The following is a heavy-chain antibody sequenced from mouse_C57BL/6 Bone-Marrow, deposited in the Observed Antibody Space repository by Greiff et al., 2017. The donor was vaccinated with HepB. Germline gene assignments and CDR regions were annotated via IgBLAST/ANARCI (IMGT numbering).Heavy chain of an antibody. CDR2: INPGSGGT. Sequence: VQLVESGAELVRPGTSVKVSCKASGYAFTNYLIEWVKQRPGQGLEWIGVINPGSGGTNYNEKFKGKATLTADKSSSTAYMQLSSLTSEDSAVYFCARSDLYWYFDVWGTGTTVTVSS. CDR1: GYAFTNYL. V-gene: IGHV1-54*01. CDR3: ARSDLYWYFDV. J-gene: IGHJ1*03.